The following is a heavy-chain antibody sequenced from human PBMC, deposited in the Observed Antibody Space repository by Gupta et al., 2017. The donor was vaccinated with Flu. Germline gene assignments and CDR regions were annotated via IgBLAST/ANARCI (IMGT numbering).Heavy chain of an antibody. Sequence: EVQLVESGGGLVQPGGSLKLSCAASGFRVTSYWINWVRQAPGKGLVWVARINIDSTTTTYADFVKGRFSISRYNANDTVYLQMSGLTADDTGVYYCARDRTSGWQRFFDHWGQGSLVTVSS. D-gene: IGHD6-19*01. V-gene: IGHV3-74*01. J-gene: IGHJ4*02. CDR1: GFRVTSYW. CDR3: ARDRTSGWQRFFDH. CDR2: INIDSTTT.